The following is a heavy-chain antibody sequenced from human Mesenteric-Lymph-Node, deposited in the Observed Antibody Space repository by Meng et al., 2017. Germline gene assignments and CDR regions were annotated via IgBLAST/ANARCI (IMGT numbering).Heavy chain of an antibody. J-gene: IGHJ5*02. Sequence: SVKVSCKASGCTFSSYAISWVRQAPGQGLEWMGWIITIFGTTNYAQKFQGRVTITADKSTSTAYMELSSLRSEDTAVYYCARLEGNLGTWGQGTLVTVSS. V-gene: IGHV1-69*06. CDR3: ARLEGNLGT. CDR1: GCTFSSYA. CDR2: IITIFGTT. D-gene: IGHD3-3*01.